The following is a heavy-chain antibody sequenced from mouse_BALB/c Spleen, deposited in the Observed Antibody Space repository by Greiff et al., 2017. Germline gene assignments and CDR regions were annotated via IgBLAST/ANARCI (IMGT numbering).Heavy chain of an antibody. V-gene: IGHV1-14*01. D-gene: IGHD1-2*01. CDR2: INPYNDGT. Sequence: EVQLQQSGPELVKPGASVKMSCKASGYTFTSYVMHWVKQKPGQGLEWIGYINPYNDGTKYNEKFKGKATLTSDKSSSTAYMELSSLTSEDSAVYYCARKIYYGYVGAMDYWGQGTSVTVSS. CDR3: ARKIYYGYVGAMDY. CDR1: GYTFTSYV. J-gene: IGHJ4*01.